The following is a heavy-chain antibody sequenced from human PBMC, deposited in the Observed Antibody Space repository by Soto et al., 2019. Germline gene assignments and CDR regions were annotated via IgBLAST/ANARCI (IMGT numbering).Heavy chain of an antibody. CDR1: GGSISSSSYY. CDR2: IYYSGST. Sequence: LSLTCTVSGGSISSSSYYWGWILQPPVKGLEWIESIYYSGSTYYNPSLKSRVTISVDTSKNQFSLKLSSVTAADTAVYYCVASGPGDDSSAYYYYGMDVWGQGTTVTVSS. D-gene: IGHD3-22*01. V-gene: IGHV4-39*01. CDR3: VASGPGDDSSAYYYYGMDV. J-gene: IGHJ6*02.